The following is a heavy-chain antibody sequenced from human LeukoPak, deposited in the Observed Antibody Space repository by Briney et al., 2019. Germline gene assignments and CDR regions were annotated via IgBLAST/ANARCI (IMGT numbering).Heavy chain of an antibody. CDR1: GFTIADYT. CDR2: ISSSTSDI. D-gene: IGHD2/OR15-2a*01. Sequence: GGSLRLSCAASGFTIADYTINWVRQAPGKGLEWVSYISSSTSDIYYADSVKGRFTIFRDNAKNSLFLEMNGLKAEDTAVYYCASITSTSYYFHFMDVWGKGTTVIVSS. V-gene: IGHV3-21*06. CDR3: ASITSTSYYFHFMDV. J-gene: IGHJ6*03.